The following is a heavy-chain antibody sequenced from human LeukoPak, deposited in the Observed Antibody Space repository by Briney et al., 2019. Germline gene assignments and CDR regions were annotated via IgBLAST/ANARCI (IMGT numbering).Heavy chain of an antibody. D-gene: IGHD1-26*01. CDR2: ISAYNGNT. J-gene: IGHJ4*02. CDR3: ARDSARPVGATGPAFDY. V-gene: IGHV1-18*01. CDR1: GYTFTSYG. Sequence: ASVKVSCKASGYTFTSYGISWVRPAPGQGLEWMGWISAYNGNTNYAQKLQGRVTMSTDTSTSTAYMELKSLRSDDTAVYYCARDSARPVGATGPAFDYWGQGTLVTVSS.